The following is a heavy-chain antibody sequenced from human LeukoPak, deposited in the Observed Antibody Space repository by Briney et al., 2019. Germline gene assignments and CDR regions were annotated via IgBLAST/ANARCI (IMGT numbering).Heavy chain of an antibody. CDR3: AREVVVPAAILNYYYGMDV. V-gene: IGHV4-31*03. CDR1: GGSICIGGYL. CDR2: IYYSEST. D-gene: IGHD2-2*01. J-gene: IGHJ6*02. Sequence: TLSLTCTVSGGSICIGGYLWRSTRQHPGRGLEWNGYIYYSESTHYNPALKSRVTISVDTSKSQFSLKLSSVTAADTAVYYCAREVVVPAAILNYYYGMDVWGQGTTVTVPS.